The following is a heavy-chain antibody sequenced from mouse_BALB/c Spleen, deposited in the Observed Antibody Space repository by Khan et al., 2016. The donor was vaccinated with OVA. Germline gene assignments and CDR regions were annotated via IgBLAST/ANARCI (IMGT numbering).Heavy chain of an antibody. Sequence: EVELVESGGGLVKPGGSLKLSCAASGFTFSNYAMSWVRQTPEKRLMWVATISSGGSYTYFPDSVQGRFTISRDNAKNTLSLQMSSLSSEDTAIYYCARELFTTVIATTFAYWCQGTLVTVSA. V-gene: IGHV5-9-3*01. J-gene: IGHJ3*01. D-gene: IGHD1-1*01. CDR2: ISSGGSYT. CDR1: GFTFSNYA. CDR3: ARELFTTVIATTFAY.